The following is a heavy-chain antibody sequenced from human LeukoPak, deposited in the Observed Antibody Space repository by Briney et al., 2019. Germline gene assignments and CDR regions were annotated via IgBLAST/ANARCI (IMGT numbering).Heavy chain of an antibody. Sequence: SETLSLTCTVSGGSISSTTFYWGWIRQPPGKGLEWIGSIYYSGSTYYNPSLKSRVTISVDTSKNQFSLQLSSVTAADAAVYYCARGGVWGVRYWGQGTLVTVSS. D-gene: IGHD3-10*01. V-gene: IGHV4-39*07. CDR1: GGSISSTTFY. CDR3: ARGGVWGVRY. CDR2: IYYSGST. J-gene: IGHJ4*02.